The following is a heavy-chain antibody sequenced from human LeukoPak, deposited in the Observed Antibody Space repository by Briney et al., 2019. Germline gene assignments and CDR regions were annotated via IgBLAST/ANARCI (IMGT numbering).Heavy chain of an antibody. Sequence: ASETLSLTCSVSGSSISNYYWSWIRQSPGKGLEWIGYIYSTGSTDYNPSLKSRVTISVETSKNQCSLRLSSVTAADTAVYFCARHEGLARPFDYWGQGTLVPVSS. CDR2: IYSTGST. V-gene: IGHV4-59*08. CDR3: ARHEGLARPFDY. J-gene: IGHJ4*02. CDR1: GSSISNYY. D-gene: IGHD6-19*01.